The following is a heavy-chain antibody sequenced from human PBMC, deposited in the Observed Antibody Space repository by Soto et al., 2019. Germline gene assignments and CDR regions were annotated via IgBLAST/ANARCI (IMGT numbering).Heavy chain of an antibody. CDR3: AREDSIIIPAVSDF. CDR1: GFYFNNYG. CDR2: VSKSDYT. D-gene: IGHD2-2*01. J-gene: IGHJ4*02. Sequence: SCAXSGFYFNNYGINWVRQAPGKGLEWVSSVSKSDYTYYSDSVKGRFTISRDNAKNSVSLQMNSLRAEDTAVYYCAREDSIIIPAVSDFWGQGTLVTVSS. V-gene: IGHV3-21*01.